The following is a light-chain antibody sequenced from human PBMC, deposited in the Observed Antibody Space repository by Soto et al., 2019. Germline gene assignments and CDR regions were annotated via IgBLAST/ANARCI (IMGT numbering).Light chain of an antibody. V-gene: IGLV1-51*01. Sequence: QSVLTQPPSVSAAPGQKVTISCSGSTSNIGNNYVSWYQQFPGTAPKLLIYNNNRRPSGIPDRFSGSKSGSSATLDITGLQTGDEADYYCGTWDNSPNTVVFGGGTKLTVL. CDR2: NNN. CDR3: GTWDNSPNTVV. J-gene: IGLJ3*02. CDR1: TSNIGNNY.